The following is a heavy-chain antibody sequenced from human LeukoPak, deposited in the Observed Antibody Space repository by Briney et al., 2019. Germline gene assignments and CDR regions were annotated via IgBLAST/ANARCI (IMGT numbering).Heavy chain of an antibody. D-gene: IGHD4-17*01. CDR3: ARDNGDYGSLGY. V-gene: IGHV3-48*03. Sequence: PGGSLRLSCAASGFTFSSYEMNWVRQAPGKGLEWVSYISSSGSTIYYADSVKGRFTISRDNAKNSLYLQMNSLRAEDTAVYYCARDNGDYGSLGYWGQGTPVTVSS. J-gene: IGHJ4*02. CDR1: GFTFSSYE. CDR2: ISSSGSTI.